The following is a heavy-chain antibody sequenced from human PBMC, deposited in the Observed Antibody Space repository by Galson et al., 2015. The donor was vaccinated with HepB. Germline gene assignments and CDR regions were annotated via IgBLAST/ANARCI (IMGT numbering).Heavy chain of an antibody. D-gene: IGHD3-22*01. CDR2: IWYDGSNK. CDR3: ARDSYYYDSSGYYYSEGLFDY. CDR1: GFTFSRYG. V-gene: IGHV3-33*01. Sequence: SLRLSCAASGFTFSRYGMHWVRQAPGKGLEWVAVIWYDGSNKYYADSVKGRFTISRDNSKNTLYLQMNSLRAEDTAVYYCARDSYYYDSSGYYYSEGLFDYWGQGTLVTVSS. J-gene: IGHJ4*02.